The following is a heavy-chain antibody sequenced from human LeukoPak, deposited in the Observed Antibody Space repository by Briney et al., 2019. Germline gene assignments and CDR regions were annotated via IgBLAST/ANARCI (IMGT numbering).Heavy chain of an antibody. CDR1: GFTVSSNY. CDR2: IYSGGST. Sequence: GGSLRLSCAASGFTVSSNYMSWVRQAPGKGLEWVSVIYSGGSTYYADSVKGRFTISRDNSKNTLYLQMNSLRAEDTAVYYCARETCSSTSCYVTNWGQGTLVTVSS. CDR3: ARETCSSTSCYVTN. J-gene: IGHJ4*02. V-gene: IGHV3-53*01. D-gene: IGHD2-2*01.